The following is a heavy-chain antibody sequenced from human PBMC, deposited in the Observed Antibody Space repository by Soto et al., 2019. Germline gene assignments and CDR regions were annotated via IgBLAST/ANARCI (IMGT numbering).Heavy chain of an antibody. D-gene: IGHD2-15*01. CDR2: INSDGSST. CDR1: GFTFSSYW. CDR3: ARVGHTYCSGGSCYGN. V-gene: IGHV3-74*01. Sequence: PGGSLRLSCAASGFTFSSYWMHWVRQAPGKGLVWVSRINSDGSSTSYADSVKGRFTISRDNAKNTLYLQMNSLRAEDTAVYYCARVGHTYCSGGSCYGNWGQGTLVTVSS. J-gene: IGHJ4*02.